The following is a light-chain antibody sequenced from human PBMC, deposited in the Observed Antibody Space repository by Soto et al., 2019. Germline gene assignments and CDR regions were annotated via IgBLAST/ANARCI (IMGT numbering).Light chain of an antibody. CDR3: QQAYGFAFT. CDR1: QGISTW. V-gene: IGKV1-12*01. J-gene: IGKJ3*01. CDR2: AAS. Sequence: DIQMTQSPLSVSASVGDRVTLSCRASQGISTWLAWYQQKPGKAPKLLIYAASSLQTGVPSRFSGSGSGTDFTLTITSLQPEDTPTYFCQQAYGFAFTFGPGTKLEIE.